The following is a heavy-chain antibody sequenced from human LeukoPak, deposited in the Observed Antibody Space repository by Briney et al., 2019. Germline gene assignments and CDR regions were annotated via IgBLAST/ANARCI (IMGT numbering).Heavy chain of an antibody. J-gene: IGHJ4*02. CDR1: GYTFTSYA. Sequence: ASVKVSCKASGYTFTSYAMHWVRQAPGQRLEWMGWINAGSGNTKYSQKFQGRVTITRDTSASTAYMELSSLRSEDTAVYYCARDGVGGYSGYLLWPPLDCWGQGTLVTVSS. CDR3: ARDGVGGYSGYLLWPPLDC. CDR2: INAGSGNT. V-gene: IGHV1-3*01. D-gene: IGHD5-12*01.